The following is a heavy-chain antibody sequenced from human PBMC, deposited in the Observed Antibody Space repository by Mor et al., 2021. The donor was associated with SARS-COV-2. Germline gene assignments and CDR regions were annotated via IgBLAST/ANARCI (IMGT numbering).Heavy chain of an antibody. V-gene: IGHV3-21*01. J-gene: IGHJ6*02. CDR2: ISNSGTHI. Sequence: WVSSISNSGTHINYTDSVVGRFTISRDNAKNSLYLQMSNLNAADTAVYFCARDLRFLGWLPTHGMDLWGQGTTVTVSS. CDR3: ARDLRFLGWLPTHGMDL. D-gene: IGHD3-3*01.